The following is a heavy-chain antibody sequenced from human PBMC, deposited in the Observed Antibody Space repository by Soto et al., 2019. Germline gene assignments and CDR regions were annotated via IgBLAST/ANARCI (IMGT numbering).Heavy chain of an antibody. CDR2: VYYNENT. Sequence: SETMSLTCSVSGGSISSFTYYWGWIRQPPGKGLEWIGTVYYNENTYYNPSLRSRVTISIDTSKNQLSLNLRSVSAADTAVYYCARGRGEFDAWGQGTPVTVS. D-gene: IGHD2-21*01. J-gene: IGHJ5*02. CDR3: ARGRGEFDA. V-gene: IGHV4-39*07. CDR1: GGSISSFTYY.